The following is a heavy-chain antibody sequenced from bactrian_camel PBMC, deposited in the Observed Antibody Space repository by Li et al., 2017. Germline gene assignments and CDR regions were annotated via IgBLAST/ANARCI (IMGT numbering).Heavy chain of an antibody. D-gene: IGHD1*01. J-gene: IGHJ4*01. CDR1: GYDNQC. CDR2: IDSDGRP. V-gene: IGHV3S53*01. Sequence: VQLVESGGGSVQAGGSLRLSCVTSGYDNQCMGWFRQPPGKQREGVAAIDSDGRPSYAKSAKGRFTISKDNNKNTLYLQMDSLKPEDTAMYYCAAEYLEKWNGCVPGINFGRWGQGTQVTVS. CDR3: AAEYLEKWNGCVPGINFGR.